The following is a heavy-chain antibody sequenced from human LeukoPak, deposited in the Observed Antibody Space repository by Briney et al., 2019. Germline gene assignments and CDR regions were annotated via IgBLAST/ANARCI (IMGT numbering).Heavy chain of an antibody. D-gene: IGHD2-2*01. CDR3: VRERRRNIGVVTPSMMGGFDY. J-gene: IGHJ4*02. Sequence: PGGSLSLSCPASGFTFITFNWNGVGQAPGKGLEWVSSISTTSTYIDYADSVKGRFTISRDNAKNSLSLQMNNLRAEDTAVYYCVRERRRNIGVVTPSMMGGFDYCGQETPVTVSS. CDR2: ISTTSTYI. V-gene: IGHV3-21*01. CDR1: GFTFITFN.